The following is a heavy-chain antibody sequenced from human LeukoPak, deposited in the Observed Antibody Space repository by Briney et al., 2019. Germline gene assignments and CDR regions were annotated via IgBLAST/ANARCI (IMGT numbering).Heavy chain of an antibody. D-gene: IGHD6-19*01. CDR2: IYHSGST. J-gene: IGHJ4*02. CDR3: ARGIAVAGTFAFDY. CDR1: GGSISSSNW. Sequence: PSETLSLTCAVSGGSISSSNWWSWVRQPPGKGLEWIGEIYHSGSTNYNPSLKSRVTISVDKSKNQFSLKLSSVTAADTAVHYCARGIAVAGTFAFDYWGQGTLVTVSS. V-gene: IGHV4-4*02.